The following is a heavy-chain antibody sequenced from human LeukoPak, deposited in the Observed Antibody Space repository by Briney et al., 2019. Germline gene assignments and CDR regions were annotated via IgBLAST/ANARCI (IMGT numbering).Heavy chain of an antibody. V-gene: IGHV1-18*01. J-gene: IGHJ4*01. CDR2: ISAYNGNT. CDR3: ARDHVGGDLTGVSLY. D-gene: IGHD4-17*01. Sequence: ASVKVSCKASGYADDNFGLTWVRQAPGQGLEWMGWISAYNGNTHYAQKFRGRLTLTTETSTRTAYLELRSLKSDDTAVYYCARDHVGGDLTGVSLYWGQGTLVTVSS. CDR1: GYADDNFG.